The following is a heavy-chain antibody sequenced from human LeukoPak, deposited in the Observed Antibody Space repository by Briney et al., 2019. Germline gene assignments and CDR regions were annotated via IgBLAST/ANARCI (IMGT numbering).Heavy chain of an antibody. CDR2: IKKDGSEK. J-gene: IGHJ4*02. D-gene: IGHD2-15*01. CDR3: AREGQSGRFPV. Sequence: GESLRLSCAASGFTFSTYSMSWVRQAPGKGLEWVAKIKKDGSEKNYVDSVNGRFTISRDNNKSTLYLQLNSLRVEDTAIYYCAREGQSGRFPVWGQGTLVTVSS. CDR1: GFTFSTYS. V-gene: IGHV3-7*01.